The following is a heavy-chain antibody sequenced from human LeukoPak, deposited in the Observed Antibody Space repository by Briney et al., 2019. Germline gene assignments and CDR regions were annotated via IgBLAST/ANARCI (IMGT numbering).Heavy chain of an antibody. CDR1: GGTFSSYA. V-gene: IGHV1-69*04. CDR2: IIPILGIA. Sequence: SVKVSCKASGGTFSSYAISWVRQAPGQGLEWMGRIIPILGIANYAQKFQGRVTITADKSTSTAYMELSSLRSEDTAVYYCARNLNYYSSEPLSANYYGMDVWGQGTTVTVSS. D-gene: IGHD3-10*01. J-gene: IGHJ6*02. CDR3: ARNLNYYSSEPLSANYYGMDV.